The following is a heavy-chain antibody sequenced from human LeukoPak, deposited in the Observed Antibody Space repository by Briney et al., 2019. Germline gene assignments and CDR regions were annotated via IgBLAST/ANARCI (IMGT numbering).Heavy chain of an antibody. CDR1: GYSINNYW. J-gene: IGHJ5*02. Sequence: GESLKISCKGSGYSINNYWIGWVRQMPGKGLEWMGIIYPADSDIRYSPSFQGQVTISADKSISTAYLQWSSLKASDTAIYYCARQGYCSGGSCYTWFDPWGQGTLVIVSS. CDR3: ARQGYCSGGSCYTWFDP. D-gene: IGHD2-15*01. CDR2: IYPADSDI. V-gene: IGHV5-51*01.